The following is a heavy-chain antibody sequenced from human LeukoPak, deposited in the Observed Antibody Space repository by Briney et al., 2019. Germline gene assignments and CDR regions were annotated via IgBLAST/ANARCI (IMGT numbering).Heavy chain of an antibody. CDR2: ITKDGRNK. V-gene: IGHV3-30*12. Sequence: GGSLRLSCVASGFTFGSYGLHWVRQAPGKGLEWMTFITKDGRNKYYADSVKGRFTISRDTAKNTVFLQMDSLRADDTAMYYCARTPGGALGSWGQGTQVTVSS. CDR1: GFTFGSYG. D-gene: IGHD4-23*01. J-gene: IGHJ4*02. CDR3: ARTPGGALGS.